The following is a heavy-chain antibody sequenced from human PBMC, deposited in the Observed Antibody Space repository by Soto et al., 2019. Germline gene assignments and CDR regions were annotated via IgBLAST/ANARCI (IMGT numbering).Heavy chain of an antibody. CDR1: GYTLTGLS. CDR3: ATAIFGVVIQPYNWFDP. J-gene: IGHJ5*02. Sequence: ASVKVSCKVSGYTLTGLSMHWVRQAPGKGLEWMGGFDPEDGETIYAQKFQGRVTMTEDTSTDTAYMELSSLRSEDTAVYYYATAIFGVVIQPYNWFDPWGQGTLVTVSS. CDR2: FDPEDGET. D-gene: IGHD3-3*01. V-gene: IGHV1-24*01.